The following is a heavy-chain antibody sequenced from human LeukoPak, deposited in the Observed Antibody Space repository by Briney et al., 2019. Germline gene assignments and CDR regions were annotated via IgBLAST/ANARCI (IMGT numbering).Heavy chain of an antibody. CDR2: INQDDSQI. CDR3: VRGCYYSHSYSLSCCGY. CDR1: VFTFNLHW. D-gene: IGHD3-3*02. Sequence: GGSLRLSRAPSVFTFNLHWITCLRQAPGKGLEWVANINQDDSQIYYLESVEGRFTITIDNAKNSLHLQMNSLRAEDTATYYCVRGCYYSHSYSLSCCGYWVQGTLVTVSS. J-gene: IGHJ4*02. V-gene: IGHV3-7*01.